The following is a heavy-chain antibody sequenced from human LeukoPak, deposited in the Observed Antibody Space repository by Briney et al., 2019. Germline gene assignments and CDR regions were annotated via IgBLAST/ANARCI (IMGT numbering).Heavy chain of an antibody. J-gene: IGHJ4*02. CDR3: ARDSLDYDSSGYYPN. Sequence: ASVKVSCTASGYTFTGYYMHWVRQAPGQGLEWMGWINPNSGGTNSAQKFQGRVTMTRDTSISTAYMELSRLRSDDTAVYYCARDSLDYDSSGYYPNWGQGTLVTVSS. CDR1: GYTFTGYY. V-gene: IGHV1-2*02. D-gene: IGHD3-22*01. CDR2: INPNSGGT.